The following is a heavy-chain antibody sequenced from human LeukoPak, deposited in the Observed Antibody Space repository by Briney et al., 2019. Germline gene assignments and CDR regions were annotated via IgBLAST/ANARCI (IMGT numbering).Heavy chain of an antibody. V-gene: IGHV3-48*03. J-gene: IGHJ2*01. CDR2: ISRSGKTI. CDR3: ARDLKVPGVYFDL. D-gene: IGHD4/OR15-4a*01. Sequence: PGGSLRLSCAASGLTFSSDEMNWVRQAPGKGLEWVSYISRSGKTIYYADSVKGRFTISRDSAKNSLYLQMNSLRAEDSAVYYCARDLKVPGVYFDLWGRGTLVTVSS. CDR1: GLTFSSDE.